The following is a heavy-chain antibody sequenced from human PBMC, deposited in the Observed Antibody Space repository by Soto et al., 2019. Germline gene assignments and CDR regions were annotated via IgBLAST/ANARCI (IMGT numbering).Heavy chain of an antibody. CDR2: INTNGGST. D-gene: IGHD1-26*01. CDR1: GFTLSIYA. Sequence: EVQLLESGGGLVQPGGSLRLSCAASGFTLSIYAMTWVRQAPGKGLEWVSSINTNGGSTFYADSVKGRFTISRDHSENTVYLQMNSLRVEDTAIYYCAKDPRVGASAAEYFQHWGQGPLVSVSS. J-gene: IGHJ1*01. V-gene: IGHV3-23*01. CDR3: AKDPRVGASAAEYFQH.